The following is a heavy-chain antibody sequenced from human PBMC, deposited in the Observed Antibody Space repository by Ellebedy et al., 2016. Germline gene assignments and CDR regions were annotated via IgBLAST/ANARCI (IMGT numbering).Heavy chain of an antibody. CDR3: ARVSLGYGDYRLFDY. CDR2: IYYSGST. V-gene: IGHV4-59*01. CDR1: GGSINNYY. Sequence: SETLSLTXTVSGGSINNYYWSWIRQPPGKGLEWIGYIYYSGSTNYNPSLKSRVTISVDTSKNQFSLKLSSVTAADTAVYYCARVSLGYGDYRLFDYWGQGTLVTVSS. J-gene: IGHJ4*02. D-gene: IGHD4-17*01.